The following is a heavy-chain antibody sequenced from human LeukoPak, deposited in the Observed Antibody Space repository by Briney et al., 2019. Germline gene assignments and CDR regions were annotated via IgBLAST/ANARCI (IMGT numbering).Heavy chain of an antibody. Sequence: SQTLSLTCTVSAGSISNYYWSWIRHPPGKWLECIGYIYYSGSTNYHPPLKSRVTISVDTSKNQFSLKLSSVTAADTAVSYCARGGLQRVSDYWGQGTLVTVSS. D-gene: IGHD6-6*01. CDR2: IYYSGST. V-gene: IGHV4-59*12. CDR1: AGSISNYY. J-gene: IGHJ4*02. CDR3: ARGGLQRVSDY.